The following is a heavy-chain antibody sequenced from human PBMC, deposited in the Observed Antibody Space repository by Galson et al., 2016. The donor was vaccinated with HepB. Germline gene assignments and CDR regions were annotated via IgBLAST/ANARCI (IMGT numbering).Heavy chain of an antibody. CDR3: ARDDDWPNYYYYGTDV. Sequence: SVKVSCKASGYSFLSHGISWVRQAPGQGLEWMGWISAHNGNTNYPQKLQGRVIMTTDTSTSTAYMELRSLRSDDTAVYYCARDDDWPNYYYYGTDVWGQGTTVTVSS. V-gene: IGHV1-18*01. J-gene: IGHJ6*02. D-gene: IGHD3-10*01. CDR1: GYSFLSHG. CDR2: ISAHNGNT.